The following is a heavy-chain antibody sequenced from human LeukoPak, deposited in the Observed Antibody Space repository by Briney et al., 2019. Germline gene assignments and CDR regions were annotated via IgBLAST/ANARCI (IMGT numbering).Heavy chain of an antibody. CDR2: IYTSGST. CDR3: ARGAIAQPYIYWYFDL. D-gene: IGHD2-21*01. J-gene: IGHJ2*01. Sequence: SETLSLTCTVSGGSISSYYWSWIRQPAGKGLEWIGRIYTSGSTNYNPSLKSRVTMSVDTSKNQFSLKLSSVTAADTAVYCCARGAIAQPYIYWYFDLWGRGTLVTVSS. V-gene: IGHV4-4*07. CDR1: GGSISSYY.